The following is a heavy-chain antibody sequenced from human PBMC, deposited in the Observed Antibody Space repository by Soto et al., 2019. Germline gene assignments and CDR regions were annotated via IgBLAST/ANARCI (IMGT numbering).Heavy chain of an antibody. J-gene: IGHJ4*02. Sequence: GSLRLSCAASGFTFSDYSMNWVRQAPGKGLEWVSSSRRSSTLLYYADSVKGRFTISRDTAKNSLYLQMNSLRAEDTAVYYRAREYYYESNGWLRPFDYWGQGTLVTVSS. CDR3: AREYYYESNGWLRPFDY. CDR2: SRRSSTLL. V-gene: IGHV3-21*06. CDR1: GFTFSDYS. D-gene: IGHD3-22*01.